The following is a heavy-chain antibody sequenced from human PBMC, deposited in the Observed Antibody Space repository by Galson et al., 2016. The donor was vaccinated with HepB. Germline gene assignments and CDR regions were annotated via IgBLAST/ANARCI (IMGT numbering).Heavy chain of an antibody. V-gene: IGHV3-30*03. CDR1: GFPFSKYG. CDR3: ARDSSDYAPGYAFDI. J-gene: IGHJ3*02. Sequence: SLRLSCAASGFPFSKYGVHWVRQAPGKGLEWVAAISYDGGKKYYTDSVKGRFTISRDSSKNTLYLQMDSLSAEDTAVYYCARDSSDYAPGYAFDIWGQGTMVTVSS. D-gene: IGHD4-17*01. CDR2: ISYDGGKK.